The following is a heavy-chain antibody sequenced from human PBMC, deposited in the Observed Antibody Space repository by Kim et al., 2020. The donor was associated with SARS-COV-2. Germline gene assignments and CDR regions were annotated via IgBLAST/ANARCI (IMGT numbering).Heavy chain of an antibody. CDR2: IYSGGSST. D-gene: IGHD3-3*01. Sequence: GGSLRLSCAASGFTFSSYAMSWVRQAPGKGLEWVSVIYSGGSSTYYADSVKGRFTISRDNSKNTLYLQMNSLRAEDTAVYYCAKDRVVGARGYFAYWGQGTLVTLSS. J-gene: IGHJ4*02. CDR3: AKDRVVGARGYFAY. V-gene: IGHV3-23*03. CDR1: GFTFSSYA.